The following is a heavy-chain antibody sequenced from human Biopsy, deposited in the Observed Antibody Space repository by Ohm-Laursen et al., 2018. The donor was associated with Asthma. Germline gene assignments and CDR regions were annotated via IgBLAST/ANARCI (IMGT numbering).Heavy chain of an antibody. Sequence: SLRLSCAASGFSFSDYYMTWMRQAPGKGLEWVSSISSSGSTTYPAESVKGRFTISRDNAQKSLFLQMGSLRAEDTAIYYCARVLESSEWGPFYHFGLDVWGQGTTVAVS. CDR1: GFSFSDYY. CDR2: ISSSGSTT. CDR3: ARVLESSEWGPFYHFGLDV. D-gene: IGHD6-25*01. J-gene: IGHJ6*02. V-gene: IGHV3-11*01.